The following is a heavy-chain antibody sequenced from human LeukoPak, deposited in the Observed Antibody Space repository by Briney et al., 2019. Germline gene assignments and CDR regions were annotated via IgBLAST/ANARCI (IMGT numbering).Heavy chain of an antibody. Sequence: PSETLSLTCAVSGYSISSGYYWGWIRQPPGKGLEWIGRIYHSGSTYYNPSLKSRVTISVDTSKNQFSLKLSSVTAADTAVYYCARARYYGSGSKRGFDYWGQGTLVTVSS. CDR2: IYHSGST. V-gene: IGHV4-38-2*01. CDR1: GYSISSGYY. J-gene: IGHJ4*02. CDR3: ARARYYGSGSKRGFDY. D-gene: IGHD3-10*01.